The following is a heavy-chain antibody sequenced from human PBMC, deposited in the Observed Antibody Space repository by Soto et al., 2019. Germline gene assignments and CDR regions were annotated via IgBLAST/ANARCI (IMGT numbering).Heavy chain of an antibody. CDR1: GFTFSSYA. CDR2: ISYDGSNK. D-gene: IGHD3-22*01. Sequence: GGSLRLSCAASGFTFSSYAMHWVRQAPGKGLEWVAVISYDGSNKYYADSVKGRFTISRDNSKNTLYLQMNSLRAEDTAVYYCARLLTYYYDSSGPAITDYWGQGTLVTVSS. J-gene: IGHJ4*02. CDR3: ARLLTYYYDSSGPAITDY. V-gene: IGHV3-30-3*01.